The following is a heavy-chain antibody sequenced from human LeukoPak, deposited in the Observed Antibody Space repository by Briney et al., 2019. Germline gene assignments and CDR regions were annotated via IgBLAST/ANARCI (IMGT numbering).Heavy chain of an antibody. CDR2: ISAYNGNT. Sequence: ASVKVSCKASGYTFTSYGISWVRQAPGQGLEWMGWISAYNGNTNYAQKLQGRVTMTTDTSTSTAYMELRSLRSDDTAVYHCARSTVGFDAFDIWGQGTMVTVSS. CDR3: ARSTVGFDAFDI. V-gene: IGHV1-18*01. CDR1: GYTFTSYG. D-gene: IGHD4-23*01. J-gene: IGHJ3*02.